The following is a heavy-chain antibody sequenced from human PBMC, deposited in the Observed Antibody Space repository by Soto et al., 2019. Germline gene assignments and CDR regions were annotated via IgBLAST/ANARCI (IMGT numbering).Heavy chain of an antibody. CDR3: AKSGYFYFYYYYMDV. CDR1: GYTFTSYD. D-gene: IGHD3-3*01. CDR2: MNPNSGNT. Sequence: ASVKVSCKASGYTFTSYDINWVRQATGQGLEWMGWMNPNSGNTGYAQKFKGRVTMTRNTSISTAYMELSSLRSEDTAVYYCAKSGYFYFYYYYMDVWGKGTTVTVSS. J-gene: IGHJ6*03. V-gene: IGHV1-8*01.